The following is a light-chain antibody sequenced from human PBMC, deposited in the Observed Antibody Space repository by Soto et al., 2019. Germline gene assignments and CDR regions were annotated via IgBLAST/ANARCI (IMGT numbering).Light chain of an antibody. Sequence: EIVLTQSPATLSLSPGERVTLSFMASQNLHSFLNWYQQRPGQAPRPLIYDGSKRAAGVPDRISGDGSGTDYTLTISSLEPEDFAVYYCQQRTRWPMTFGQGTRLEI. CDR1: QNLHSF. CDR2: DGS. CDR3: QQRTRWPMT. V-gene: IGKV3-11*01. J-gene: IGKJ5*01.